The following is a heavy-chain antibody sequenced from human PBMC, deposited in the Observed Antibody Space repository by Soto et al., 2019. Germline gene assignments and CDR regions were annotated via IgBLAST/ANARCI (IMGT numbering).Heavy chain of an antibody. CDR3: SREGVATMGDYYYYYGMDV. CDR1: GFTFSSYG. J-gene: IGHJ6*02. D-gene: IGHD5-12*01. Sequence: SLRLSCAASGFTFSSYGMHWVRQAPGKGLEWVAVISYDGSNKSYADSVKGRFTISRDNSKNTLYLQMNSLRAEDTAVYYCSREGVATMGDYYYYYGMDVWGQGTTVTVSS. V-gene: IGHV3-30*03. CDR2: ISYDGSNK.